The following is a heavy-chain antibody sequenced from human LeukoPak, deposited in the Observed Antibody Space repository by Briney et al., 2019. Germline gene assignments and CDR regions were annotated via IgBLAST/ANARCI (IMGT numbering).Heavy chain of an antibody. D-gene: IGHD3-10*01. CDR1: GYSFTVHY. V-gene: IGHV1-2*02. Sequence: GASVKVSCKASGYSFTVHYMHWVRQAPGQGLEWMGWINPKSGGTNYAQKFQGRVTMTRDTSISTAYMDMSSLRSDDTAVYYCARNLWFGESSDAFDMWGQGTMVTVSS. J-gene: IGHJ3*02. CDR3: ARNLWFGESSDAFDM. CDR2: INPKSGGT.